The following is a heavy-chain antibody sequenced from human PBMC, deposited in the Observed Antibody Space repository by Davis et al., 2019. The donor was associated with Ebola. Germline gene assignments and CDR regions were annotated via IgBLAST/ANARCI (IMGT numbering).Heavy chain of an antibody. CDR2: IHFSGST. J-gene: IGHJ4*02. D-gene: IGHD1-1*01. Sequence: MPSETLSLTCSVSGGFVSSSGYYWNWIRQPPGKGLEWIGNIHFSGSTDYNPSLKSRVTIALDTSKNQFSLKLYSLTAADTAVYYCARAQFPTTSDHWGQGTLVTVSS. CDR1: GGFVSSSGYY. V-gene: IGHV4-61*08. CDR3: ARAQFPTTSDH.